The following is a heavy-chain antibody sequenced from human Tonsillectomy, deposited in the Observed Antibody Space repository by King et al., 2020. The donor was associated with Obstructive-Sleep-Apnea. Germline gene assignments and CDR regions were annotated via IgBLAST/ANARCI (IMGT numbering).Heavy chain of an antibody. Sequence: VQLQQWGAGLLKPSETLSLTCAVSGGSFSDYYWSWIRQPPGKGLEWMGEINHIGRTNYNPPLKSRVTISVDMSKNHFSLKLTSVTAADTAVYYCARGSGAADVNWFDPWGQGALVTVSS. V-gene: IGHV4-34*01. CDR1: GGSFSDYY. D-gene: IGHD6-13*01. J-gene: IGHJ5*02. CDR2: INHIGRT. CDR3: ARGSGAADVNWFDP.